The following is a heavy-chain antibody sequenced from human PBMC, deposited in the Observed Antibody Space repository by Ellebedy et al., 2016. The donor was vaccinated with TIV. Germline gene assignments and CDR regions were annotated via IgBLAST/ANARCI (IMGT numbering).Heavy chain of an antibody. CDR3: ARETEDILTGLYGMDV. J-gene: IGHJ6*02. V-gene: IGHV3-30-3*01. CDR1: GFTFSSYA. Sequence: GESLKISCAASGFTFSSYAMHWVRQAPGKGLEWVAVISYDGSNKYYADSVKGRFTISRDNSKNTLYLQMNSLRAEDTAVYYCARETEDILTGLYGMDVWGQGTTVTVSS. D-gene: IGHD3-9*01. CDR2: ISYDGSNK.